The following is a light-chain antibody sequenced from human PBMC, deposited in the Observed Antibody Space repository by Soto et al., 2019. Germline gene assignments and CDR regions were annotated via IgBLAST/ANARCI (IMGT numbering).Light chain of an antibody. Sequence: QSALTQPASVSGSPGQSITISCTGTSSDVGGYNYVSWYQQHPGKSPKLIIYDVSDRPSGVSNRFSGSKSGNTASLTISGLQADDEADYYCTSNSSSVTLGVFGTGTKVTVL. CDR3: TSNSSSVTLGV. CDR2: DVS. V-gene: IGLV2-14*03. CDR1: SSDVGGYNY. J-gene: IGLJ1*01.